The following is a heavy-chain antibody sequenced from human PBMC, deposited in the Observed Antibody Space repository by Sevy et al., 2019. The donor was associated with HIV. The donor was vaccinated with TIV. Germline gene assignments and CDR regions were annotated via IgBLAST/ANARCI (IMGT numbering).Heavy chain of an antibody. CDR3: ARGGHLSLDAFDV. D-gene: IGHD2-15*01. CDR1: GYSFTAHW. V-gene: IGHV5-51*01. CDR2: LFPGNSDV. Sequence: GESLKISCQASGYSFTAHWIGWVRQMPGKGLVWMGLLFPGNSDVRSFQGQVTVSVDRSTNTAYLQWGSLTASDSAIYYCARGGHLSLDAFDVWGLGTMVTVS. J-gene: IGHJ3*01.